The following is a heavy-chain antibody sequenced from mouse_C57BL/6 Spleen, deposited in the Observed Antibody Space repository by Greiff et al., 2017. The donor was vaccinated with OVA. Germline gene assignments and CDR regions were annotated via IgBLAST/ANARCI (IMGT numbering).Heavy chain of an antibody. CDR1: GYTFTDHT. J-gene: IGHJ4*01. D-gene: IGHD1-1*01. Sequence: VQLQQSDAELVKPGASVKISCKVSGYTFTDHTIHWMKQRPEQGLEWIGYIYPRDGSTKYNEKFKGKATLTADKSSSTAYMQLNSLTSEDSAVYFCAREGDYYGSSYGAMDYWGQGTSVTVSS. V-gene: IGHV1-78*01. CDR3: AREGDYYGSSYGAMDY. CDR2: IYPRDGST.